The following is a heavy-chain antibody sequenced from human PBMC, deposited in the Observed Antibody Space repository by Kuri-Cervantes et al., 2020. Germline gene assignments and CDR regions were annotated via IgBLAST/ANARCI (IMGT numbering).Heavy chain of an antibody. Sequence: ETLSLTCTVSGGSISSGGYYWSWIRQHPGKGLEWVSVIYSGGSTYYADSVKGRFTISRDNSKNTLYLQMNSLRAEDTAVYYCATGDGVLGFLGYWGQGTLVTVSS. CDR2: IYSGGST. V-gene: IGHV3-66*02. CDR3: ATGDGVLGFLGY. J-gene: IGHJ4*02. CDR1: GGSISSGGYY. D-gene: IGHD3-3*01.